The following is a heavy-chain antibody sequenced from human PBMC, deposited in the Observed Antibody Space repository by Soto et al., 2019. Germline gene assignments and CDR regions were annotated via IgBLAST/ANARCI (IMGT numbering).Heavy chain of an antibody. CDR3: ATLGGTAMVKIDF. V-gene: IGHV1-69*06. Sequence: QVQLVQSGAEVKKPGSSVKVSCKASGGTFSSYAISWVRQAPGQGLEWMRGIIPIFGTANYAQKFQGRVTMTADKSTSTAYMELSSLRSDDTAVYYCATLGGTAMVKIDFWGQGTLVTVSS. D-gene: IGHD5-18*01. CDR1: GGTFSSYA. J-gene: IGHJ4*02. CDR2: IIPIFGTA.